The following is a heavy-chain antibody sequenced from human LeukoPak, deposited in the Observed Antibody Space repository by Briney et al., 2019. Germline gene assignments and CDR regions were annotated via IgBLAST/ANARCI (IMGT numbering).Heavy chain of an antibody. Sequence: GGSLRLSCAASGFTFSSYGMHWVRQAPGKGLEWVAFIRYDGSNKYYADSMKGRFTISRDNSKNTLYLQMNSLRAEDTAVYYCAKDPAMTTVVTSGYWGQGTLVTVSS. V-gene: IGHV3-30*02. CDR1: GFTFSSYG. CDR2: IRYDGSNK. CDR3: AKDPAMTTVVTSGY. J-gene: IGHJ4*02. D-gene: IGHD4-23*01.